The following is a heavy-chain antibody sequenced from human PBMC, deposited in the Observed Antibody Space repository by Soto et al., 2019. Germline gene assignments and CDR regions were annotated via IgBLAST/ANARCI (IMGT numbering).Heavy chain of an antibody. D-gene: IGHD3-10*01. CDR3: ARAESRLWGWPAPDYYYYMDV. V-gene: IGHV3-21*01. CDR1: GFTFSSYS. J-gene: IGHJ6*03. CDR2: ISSSSSYI. Sequence: GGSLRLSCAASGFTFSSYSMNWVRQAPGKGLEWVSSISSSSSYIYYADSVKGRFTISRDNAKNSLYLQMNSLRAEDTAVYYCARAESRLWGWPAPDYYYYMDVWGKGTTVTVSS.